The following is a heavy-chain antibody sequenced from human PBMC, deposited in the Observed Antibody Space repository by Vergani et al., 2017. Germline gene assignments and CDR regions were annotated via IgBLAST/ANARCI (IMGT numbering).Heavy chain of an antibody. CDR3: APIATRPLHLYYYDSSGYTGFDY. Sequence: QVQLVQSGAEVKKPGSSVKVSCKASGGTFSSYAISWVRQAPGQGLEWMGGIIPIFGTANYAQKFQGRVTITADESTSTAYMELSSLRSEDTAVYYCAPIATRPLHLYYYDSSGYTGFDYWGQGTLVTVSS. J-gene: IGHJ4*02. CDR1: GGTFSSYA. D-gene: IGHD3-22*01. CDR2: IIPIFGTA. V-gene: IGHV1-69*01.